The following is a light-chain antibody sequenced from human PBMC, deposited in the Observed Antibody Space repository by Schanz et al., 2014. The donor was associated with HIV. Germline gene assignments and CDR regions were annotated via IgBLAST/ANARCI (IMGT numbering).Light chain of an antibody. CDR3: QSYDNNLGGSGV. V-gene: IGLV2-11*01. CDR2: DAS. CDR1: SSDVNVYNY. Sequence: QSALTQPRSVSGSPGQSVTISCTGASSDVNVYNYVSWYQQYPGKAPKLLVYDASKRPSGVPDRFSGSKSGTSASLAITGLQAEDEADYYCQSYDNNLGGSGVFGGGTKLTVL. J-gene: IGLJ3*02.